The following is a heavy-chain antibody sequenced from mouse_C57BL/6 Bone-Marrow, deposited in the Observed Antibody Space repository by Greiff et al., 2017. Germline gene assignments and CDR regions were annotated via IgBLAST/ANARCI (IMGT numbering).Heavy chain of an antibody. CDR2: ISYDGSN. Sequence: EVKLMESGPGLVKPSQSLSLTCSVTGYSITSGYYWNWIRQFPGNKLEWMGYISYDGSNNYNPSLKNRISITRDTSKNQFFLTLNSVTTEDTATYYCARGGYGNHAMDYWGQGTSVTVSS. CDR1: GYSITSGYY. D-gene: IGHD2-1*01. CDR3: ARGGYGNHAMDY. J-gene: IGHJ4*01. V-gene: IGHV3-6*01.